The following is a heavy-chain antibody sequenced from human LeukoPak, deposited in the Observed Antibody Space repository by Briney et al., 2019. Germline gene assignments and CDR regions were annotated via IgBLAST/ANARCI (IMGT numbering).Heavy chain of an antibody. J-gene: IGHJ4*02. D-gene: IGHD1-26*01. Sequence: PSETLSLTCTVSGGSISSYYWSWIRQPPGKGLEWIGYIYYSGSTNYNPSLKSRVTISVDTSKNQFSLKLSSVTAADTAVYYCARHGGEWELLPTNYYFDYWGQGTLVTVSS. CDR2: IYYSGST. CDR1: GGSISSYY. V-gene: IGHV4-59*08. CDR3: ARHGGEWELLPTNYYFDY.